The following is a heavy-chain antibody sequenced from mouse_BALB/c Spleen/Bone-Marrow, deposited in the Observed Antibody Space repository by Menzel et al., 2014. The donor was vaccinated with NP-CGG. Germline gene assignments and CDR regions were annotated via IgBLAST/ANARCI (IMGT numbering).Heavy chain of an antibody. CDR2: IRNKANGYTT. J-gene: IGHJ4*01. CDR3: ARDDAMDY. CDR1: GFTFTDYY. Sequence: EVMLVESGGGLVQPGGSLRLSCATSGFTFTDYYMSWVRQPPGKALEWLGFIRNKANGYTTEYSASVKGRFTISRDNSQSILYLQMNPLRAEDSATYYCARDDAMDYWGQGTSVTVSS. V-gene: IGHV7-3*02.